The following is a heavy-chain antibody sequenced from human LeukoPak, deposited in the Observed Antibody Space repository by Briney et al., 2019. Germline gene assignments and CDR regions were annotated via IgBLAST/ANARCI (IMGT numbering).Heavy chain of an antibody. D-gene: IGHD3-22*01. Sequence: GASVKVSCKASGYTFTSYYMHWVRQAPGQGLEWMGIINPSGGSTSYAQKFQGRVTMTRDTSTGTVYMELSSLRSEDTAVYYCARNYYDSNGYYYKPFDPWGQGTLVTVSS. V-gene: IGHV1-46*03. J-gene: IGHJ5*02. CDR2: INPSGGST. CDR3: ARNYYDSNGYYYKPFDP. CDR1: GYTFTSYY.